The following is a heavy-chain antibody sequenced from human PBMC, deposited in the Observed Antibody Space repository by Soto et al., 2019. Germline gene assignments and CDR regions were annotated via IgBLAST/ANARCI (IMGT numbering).Heavy chain of an antibody. D-gene: IGHD6-13*01. CDR3: ARGSSGYISSWYYFDY. CDR1: GFTFTDYA. CDR2: ISGIGGST. J-gene: IGHJ4*02. V-gene: IGHV3-23*01. Sequence: EVQLLESGGGLVQPGGSLRLSCAASGFTFTDYALSWVRQAPGKGLEWVATISGIGGSTYLADSVKGRLSISRANSKNTGSLLMNSLRAEDTAVYFCARGSSGYISSWYYFDYWGRGTLVTVSS.